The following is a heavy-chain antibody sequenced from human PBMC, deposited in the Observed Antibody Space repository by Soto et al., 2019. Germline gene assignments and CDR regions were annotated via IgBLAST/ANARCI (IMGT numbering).Heavy chain of an antibody. CDR3: SRLSRGFGREHGAFGY. Sequence: SETLSLTCTVSGGSISSSSYYWGWIRQPPGKGLEWIGSIYYSGSTYYNPSIKSLVTISVDTNKNQSCLKMTSVTAADTAVYYCSRLSRGFGREHGAFGYWGQGTLVTVSS. V-gene: IGHV4-39*01. J-gene: IGHJ4*02. CDR1: GGSISSSSYY. CDR2: IYYSGST. D-gene: IGHD3-16*01.